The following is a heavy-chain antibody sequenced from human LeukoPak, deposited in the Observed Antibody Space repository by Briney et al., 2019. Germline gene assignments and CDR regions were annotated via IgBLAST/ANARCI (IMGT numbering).Heavy chain of an antibody. J-gene: IGHJ4*02. D-gene: IGHD3-3*01. CDR3: AKSSDYDFWSGYYDY. Sequence: GGSLRLSCAASGFTFSSYAMSWVRQAPGKGLEWVSAISGSGGSTYYADSVKGRFTISRDNSKNTLYLQMNSLRAEDTAVYYCAKSSDYDFWSGYYDYWGQGTLVTVSS. CDR2: ISGSGGST. V-gene: IGHV3-23*01. CDR1: GFTFSSYA.